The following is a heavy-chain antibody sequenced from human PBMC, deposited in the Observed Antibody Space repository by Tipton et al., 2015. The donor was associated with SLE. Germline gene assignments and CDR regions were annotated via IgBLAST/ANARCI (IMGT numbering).Heavy chain of an antibody. CDR3: ARPPLNYYDSDWYFDL. CDR2: IYYSGST. CDR1: GGSISSSSYY. D-gene: IGHD3-22*01. V-gene: IGHV4-39*07. Sequence: TLSLTCTVSGGSISSSSYYWGWIRQPPGKGLEWIGSIYYSGSTYYNPSLKSRVTISVDTSKNQFSLKLSSVTAADTAVYYCARPPLNYYDSDWYFDLWGRGTLVTVSS. J-gene: IGHJ2*01.